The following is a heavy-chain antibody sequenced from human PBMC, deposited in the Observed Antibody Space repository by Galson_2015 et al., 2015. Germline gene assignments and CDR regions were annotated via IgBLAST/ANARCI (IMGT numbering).Heavy chain of an antibody. Sequence: SVKVSCKASGGTFSSYTISWVRQAPGQGLEWMGRIIPILGIANYAQKFQGRVTITADKSTSTAYMELSSLRSEDTAVYYCARDGPPPEYSYDSSGYPNQHFDYWGQGTLVTVSS. D-gene: IGHD3-22*01. CDR1: GGTFSSYT. CDR3: ARDGPPPEYSYDSSGYPNQHFDY. J-gene: IGHJ4*02. V-gene: IGHV1-69*04. CDR2: IIPILGIA.